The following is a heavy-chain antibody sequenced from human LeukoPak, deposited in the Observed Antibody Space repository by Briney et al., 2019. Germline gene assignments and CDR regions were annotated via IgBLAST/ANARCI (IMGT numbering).Heavy chain of an antibody. D-gene: IGHD3-10*01. CDR2: ISGSGGST. Sequence: GGSLRLSCAASGFTFSSYAMSWVRQAPGKGLEWVSAISGSGGSTYYADSVKGRFTISRDNAKNSLYLHLNGLRVEDTALYYCVAGAGWLPDFWGQGTLVTVSS. CDR1: GFTFSSYA. J-gene: IGHJ4*02. V-gene: IGHV3-23*01. CDR3: VAGAGWLPDF.